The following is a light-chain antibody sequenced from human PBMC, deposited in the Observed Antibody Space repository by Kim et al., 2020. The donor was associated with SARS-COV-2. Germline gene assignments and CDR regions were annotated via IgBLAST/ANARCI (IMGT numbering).Light chain of an antibody. Sequence: PGGTVTLTSASSTGAVTSAHNANWFQQKPGQAPRALIHRTSNRHSWTPARFSGSLLGDKAALTLSRVQPEDEADYYCLLNYGGPWVFGGGTKLTV. CDR3: LLNYGGPWV. CDR2: RTS. J-gene: IGLJ3*02. V-gene: IGLV7-43*01. CDR1: TGAVTSAHN.